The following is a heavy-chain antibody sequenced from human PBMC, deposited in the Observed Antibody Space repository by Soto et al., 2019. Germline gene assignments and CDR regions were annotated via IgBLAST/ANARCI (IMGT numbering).Heavy chain of an antibody. CDR2: INVYNGNT. CDR3: ARYLSSGWFDY. Sequence: QVQLVQSGGEVKRPGASVKVSCKASGYMFSNYAISWVRQTPGQGLEWMGWINVYNGNTNYAQKLQGRVTMATDTSTNTAYLDVRSLRSDDTAVYFCARYLSSGWFDYWGQGTLVIVSS. CDR1: GYMFSNYA. D-gene: IGHD6-19*01. J-gene: IGHJ4*02. V-gene: IGHV1-18*01.